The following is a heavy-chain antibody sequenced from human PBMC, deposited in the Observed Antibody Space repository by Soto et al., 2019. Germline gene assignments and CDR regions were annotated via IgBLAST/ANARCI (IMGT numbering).Heavy chain of an antibody. V-gene: IGHV1-2*04. Sequence: ASVKVSCKASGYTFTGYYMHWVRQAPGQGLEWMGWINPNSGGTNYAQKFQGWVTMTRDTSISTAYMELSRLRSDDTAVYYCARDQGGEETGTMEDYYYMDVWGKGTTVTVSS. CDR2: INPNSGGT. CDR1: GYTFTGYY. CDR3: ARDQGGEETGTMEDYYYMDV. J-gene: IGHJ6*03. D-gene: IGHD1-1*01.